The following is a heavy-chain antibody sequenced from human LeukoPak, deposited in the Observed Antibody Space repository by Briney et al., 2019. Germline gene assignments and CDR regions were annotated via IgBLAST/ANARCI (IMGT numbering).Heavy chain of an antibody. J-gene: IGHJ4*02. V-gene: IGHV3-15*01. D-gene: IGHD3-3*01. CDR2: IKSKTDGGTT. CDR1: GFTFSSAW. Sequence: KAGGSLRLSCAASGFTFSSAWMSWVRQAPGKGLEWVGHIKSKTDGGTTDYAAPVKGRFTISRDDSKNTLYLQMNSLKTEDTAVYYCSTTHYNFGDLDHWGQGTLVTVSS. CDR3: STTHYNFGDLDH.